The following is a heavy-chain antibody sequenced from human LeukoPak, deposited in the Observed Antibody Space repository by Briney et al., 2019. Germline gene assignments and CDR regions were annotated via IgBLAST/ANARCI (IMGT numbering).Heavy chain of an antibody. D-gene: IGHD1-26*01. CDR3: VCPGGGYCLFEPWDY. V-gene: IGHV4-39*01. Sequence: SDTLSLTCTVSGSSFSPSTYYWVWIRQPPGHGLEWIGSISYSGNSYYSPSLNRRVTISINTSKNQVALRRTSMTAADTAVYYCVCPGGGYCLFEPWDYWEQETLVTVSS. J-gene: IGHJ4*02. CDR1: GSSFSPSTYY. CDR2: ISYSGNS.